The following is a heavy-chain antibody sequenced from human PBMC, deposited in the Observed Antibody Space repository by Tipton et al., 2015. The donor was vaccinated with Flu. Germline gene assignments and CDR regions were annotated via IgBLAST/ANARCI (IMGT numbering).Heavy chain of an antibody. CDR3: ARYRGSNARGEGTDAVDI. Sequence: LRLSCIVSGGSISSGSYFWSWIRQPAGKGLQWIGRIYTNGRTNYNPSLESRVSISADTSKNEFSLSQSSVTAADTAMYYCARYRGSNARGEGTDAVDIWGQGTMVSVSS. J-gene: IGHJ3*02. D-gene: IGHD1-26*01. V-gene: IGHV4-61*02. CDR1: GGSISSGSYF. CDR2: IYTNGRT.